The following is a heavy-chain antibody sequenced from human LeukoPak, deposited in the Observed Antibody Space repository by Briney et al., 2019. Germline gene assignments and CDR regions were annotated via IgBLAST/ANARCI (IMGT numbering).Heavy chain of an antibody. CDR2: LYYSGNT. V-gene: IGHV4-59*01. J-gene: IGHJ4*02. CDR3: ARAAYCGGDCYYYFDY. Sequence: SETLSLTCTVSGGSISSYYWHWIRRPPGKGLEWIGYLYYSGNTYYNPSLKSRVTMSVDTSKNQFSLKLSSVTAADTAVYFCARAAYCGGDCYYYFDYWGQGTLVTVSS. CDR1: GGSISSYY. D-gene: IGHD2-21*02.